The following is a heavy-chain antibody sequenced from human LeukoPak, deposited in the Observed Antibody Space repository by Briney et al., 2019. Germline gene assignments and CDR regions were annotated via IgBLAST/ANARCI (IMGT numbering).Heavy chain of an antibody. CDR1: GFTASSNY. CDR3: ARDLMATGRRSAFDY. V-gene: IGHV3-53*01. Sequence: GGSLRLSCAASGFTASSNYMSWVRQAPGKGLEWVSIIYSGDSTYYADSVKGRFTISRDTSKNTLYLQMDSLRAEDTAVYYCARDLMATGRRSAFDYWGQGTLVTVSS. D-gene: IGHD5-24*01. CDR2: IYSGDST. J-gene: IGHJ4*02.